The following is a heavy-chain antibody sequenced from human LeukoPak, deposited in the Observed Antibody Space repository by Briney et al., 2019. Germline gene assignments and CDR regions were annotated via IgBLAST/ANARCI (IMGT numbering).Heavy chain of an antibody. CDR2: IYGGGST. J-gene: IGHJ4*02. Sequence: PGGSLRLSCAATGLSVSSNFMSWVRQAPGKGLEWVSVIYGGGSTYYADSVKGRFTISRDTPKNTLYLRMNSLRVEDTAVYYCASWPVGWYGEDSWGQGTLVTVSS. CDR3: ASWPVGWYGEDS. D-gene: IGHD6-19*01. CDR1: GLSVSSNF. V-gene: IGHV3-53*01.